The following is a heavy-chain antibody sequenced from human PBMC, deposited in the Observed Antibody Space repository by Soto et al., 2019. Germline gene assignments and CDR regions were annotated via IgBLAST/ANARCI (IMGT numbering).Heavy chain of an antibody. J-gene: IGHJ1*01. Sequence: PGGSLRLSCAASGFTFSSYAMHWVRQAPGKGLEWVAVISYDGSNKYYADSVKGRFTISRDNSKNTLYLQMNSLRAEDTAVYYCARDKARTRTYYYGSESYPTFQHWGQGTLVTVYS. CDR1: GFTFSSYA. V-gene: IGHV3-30-3*01. CDR3: ARDKARTRTYYYGSESYPTFQH. D-gene: IGHD3-10*01. CDR2: ISYDGSNK.